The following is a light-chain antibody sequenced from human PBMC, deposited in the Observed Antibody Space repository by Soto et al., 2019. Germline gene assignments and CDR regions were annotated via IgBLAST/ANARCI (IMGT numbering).Light chain of an antibody. Sequence: EIVLTQSPGTLSLSPGERATLSCRASQTVSSRYLAWFQQKPGQAPRLLIYGASSRATGIPDRFSGSGSGTDFTLTISRLEPEDFAVYYCQQYGSSPPYTFGQGTKLEIK. V-gene: IGKV3-20*01. CDR2: GAS. J-gene: IGKJ2*01. CDR1: QTVSSRY. CDR3: QQYGSSPPYT.